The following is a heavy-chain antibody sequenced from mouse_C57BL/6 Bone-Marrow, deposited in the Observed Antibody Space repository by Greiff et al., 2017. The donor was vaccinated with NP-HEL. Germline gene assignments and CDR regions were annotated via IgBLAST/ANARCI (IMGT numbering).Heavy chain of an antibody. V-gene: IGHV1-31*01. Sequence: VQLKQSGPELVKPGASVKISCKASGYSFTGYYMHWVKQSHGNILDWIGYIYPYNGVSSYNQKFKGKATLTVDKSSSTAYMELRSLTSEDSAVYYCASGEYYYGVGAMDYWGQGTSVTVSS. D-gene: IGHD1-1*01. CDR2: IYPYNGVS. CDR3: ASGEYYYGVGAMDY. J-gene: IGHJ4*01. CDR1: GYSFTGYY.